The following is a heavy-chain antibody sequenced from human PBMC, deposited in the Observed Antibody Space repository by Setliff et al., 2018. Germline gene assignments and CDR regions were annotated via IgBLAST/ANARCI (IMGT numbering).Heavy chain of an antibody. CDR2: IIATVGGV. CDR3: ARVPLHSGSYGEYYYYGMDV. D-gene: IGHD1-26*01. CDR1: GGTFSDNA. Sequence: ASVKVSCKTSGGTFSDNAMSWVRQAPGQGPEWMGGIIATVGGVSYAQKFQGRVTITADESTTTVYMELSSLTSEDTAMYYCARVPLHSGSYGEYYYYGMDVWGQGTTVTVSS. J-gene: IGHJ6*02. V-gene: IGHV1-69*13.